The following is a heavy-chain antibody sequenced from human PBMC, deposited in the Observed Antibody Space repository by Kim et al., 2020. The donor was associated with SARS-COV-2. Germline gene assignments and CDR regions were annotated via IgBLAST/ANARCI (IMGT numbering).Heavy chain of an antibody. CDR3: ARRRGLRAARIFDY. Sequence: SETLSLTCAVYGVSFSGYYWSWIRQPPGKGLEWIGEINHSGSTNYNPSLKSRVTISVDTSKNQFSLKLSSVTAADTAVYYCARRRGLRAARIFDYWGHGTLVTVSS. CDR1: GVSFSGYY. CDR2: INHSGST. J-gene: IGHJ4*01. D-gene: IGHD6-6*01. V-gene: IGHV4-34*01.